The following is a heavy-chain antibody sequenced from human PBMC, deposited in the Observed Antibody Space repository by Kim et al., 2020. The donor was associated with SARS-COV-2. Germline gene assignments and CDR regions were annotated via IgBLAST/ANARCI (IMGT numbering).Heavy chain of an antibody. CDR1: GYTFTDYY. V-gene: IGHV1-2*06. CDR2: INPKGGAT. Sequence: ASVKVSCKASGYTFTDYYIHWVRQAPGQGLEWMGRINPKGGATKYTQKFQGRVTMTGDTSITTAYMELSRLRSDDTAVYFCAREISTIFGVVKSEFDPWGQGTLVTVSS. D-gene: IGHD3-3*01. J-gene: IGHJ5*02. CDR3: AREISTIFGVVKSEFDP.